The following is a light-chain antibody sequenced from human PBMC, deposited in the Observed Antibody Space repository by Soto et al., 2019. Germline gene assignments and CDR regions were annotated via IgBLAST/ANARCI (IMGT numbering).Light chain of an antibody. CDR2: AAS. CDR1: QSISSY. V-gene: IGKV1-39*01. Sequence: DSQMTQSPSSLSASVGDRVTITCRASQSISSYLNWYQQKPGRAPKLLIFAASNLQSGVPVRFSGSGSGTDFILSINSLQPEDVATYYCQQLDSFPLTFGQGTRLEIK. J-gene: IGKJ5*01. CDR3: QQLDSFPLT.